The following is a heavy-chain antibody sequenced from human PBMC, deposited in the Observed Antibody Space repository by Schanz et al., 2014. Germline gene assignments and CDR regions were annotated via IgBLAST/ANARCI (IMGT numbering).Heavy chain of an antibody. CDR3: AASRRSYQSHEY. D-gene: IGHD2-2*01. V-gene: IGHV3-11*03. CDR2: ISYSGTYT. J-gene: IGHJ4*02. Sequence: IRQAPGKGLEWLSYISYSGTYTNYADSVKGRFTISRDNAKSSLYLQMNSLRVEHPDVHYCAASRRSYQSHEYWAQ.